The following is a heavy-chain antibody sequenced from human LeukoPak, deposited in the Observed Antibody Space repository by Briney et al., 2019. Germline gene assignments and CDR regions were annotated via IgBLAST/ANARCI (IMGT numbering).Heavy chain of an antibody. D-gene: IGHD3-9*01. J-gene: IGHJ4*02. CDR1: GGSITGDY. Sequence: SETLSLTCSVSGGSITGDYWSWIRQPPGKGLEWIGYIYSSGSTKYNPSLQSRVTISVDTSKNQFSLKLSSVTAADTAVYYCARVRFDWLLVDYWGQGTLVTVSS. CDR2: IYSSGST. CDR3: ARVRFDWLLVDY. V-gene: IGHV4-59*12.